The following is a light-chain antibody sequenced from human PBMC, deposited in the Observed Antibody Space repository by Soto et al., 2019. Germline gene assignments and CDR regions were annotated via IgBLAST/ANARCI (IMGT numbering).Light chain of an antibody. CDR1: QSVSSN. V-gene: IGKV3-15*01. Sequence: EIVMTQSPATLSVSPGERATLSCRASQSVSSNLAWYQQKPGQAPSLLIYGASTRATGTPARFSGSGSGTEFTLTISSLQSEDFAVYYCQQYLRWPLTFGGGTKVDIK. J-gene: IGKJ4*01. CDR2: GAS. CDR3: QQYLRWPLT.